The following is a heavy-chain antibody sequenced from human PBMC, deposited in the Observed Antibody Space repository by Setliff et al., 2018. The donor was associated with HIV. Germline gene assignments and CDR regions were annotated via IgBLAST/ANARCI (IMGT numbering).Heavy chain of an antibody. D-gene: IGHD3-16*01. CDR1: GQFISDGYY. V-gene: IGHV4-38-2*02. CDR2: VYHSGKT. Sequence: SETLSLTCTASGQFISDGYYWGWIRQPPGKGLEWIGSVYHSGKTYYNPSLKSRVTMSADTSKNQISLMLRSMTAADTAVYYCAKHDFGEGSCFDPWGQGSLVTV. CDR3: AKHDFGEGSCFDP. J-gene: IGHJ5*02.